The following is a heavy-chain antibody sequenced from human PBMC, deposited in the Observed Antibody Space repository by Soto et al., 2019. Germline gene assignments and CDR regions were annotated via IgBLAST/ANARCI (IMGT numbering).Heavy chain of an antibody. D-gene: IGHD3-3*01. CDR3: ASLPLTIFGVVKYDY. CDR2: ISSSSSTI. J-gene: IGHJ4*02. V-gene: IGHV3-48*01. CDR1: GFTFSSYS. Sequence: EVQLVESGGGLVQPGGSLRLSCAASGFTFSSYSMNWVRQAPGKGLEWVSYISSSSSTIYYADSVKGRFTISRDNAKNSLYPQMNSLRAEDTAVYYCASLPLTIFGVVKYDYWGQGTLVTVSS.